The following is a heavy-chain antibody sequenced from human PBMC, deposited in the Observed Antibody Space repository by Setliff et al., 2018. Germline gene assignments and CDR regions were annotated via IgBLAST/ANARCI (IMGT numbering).Heavy chain of an antibody. V-gene: IGHV3-9*01. J-gene: IGHJ4*02. D-gene: IGHD1-1*01. CDR2: ISWNSANT. Sequence: PGGSLRLSCSASGFTFADFAMHWVRQVPGKGLEWVSCISWNSANTFYADSVKGRFTISRDNAKNALYLQVNSLRTDDAARYYCAKDLESTLSSVLDSWGPGTLVTVSS. CDR1: GFTFADFA. CDR3: AKDLESTLSSVLDS.